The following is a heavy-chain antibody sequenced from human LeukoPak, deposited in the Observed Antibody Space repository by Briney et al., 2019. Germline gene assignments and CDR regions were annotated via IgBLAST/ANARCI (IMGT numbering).Heavy chain of an antibody. J-gene: IGHJ4*02. Sequence: PSETLSLTCTVSGGSISSSSYYWGWIRQPPGKGLEWIGGIYTSGSTNYNPSPKSRVTISVDTSKNQFSLKLSSVTAADTAVYYCAREIPVRKEGSYGDNFDYWGQGTLVTVSS. D-gene: IGHD1-26*01. CDR2: IYTSGST. CDR1: GGSISSSSYY. V-gene: IGHV4-39*07. CDR3: AREIPVRKEGSYGDNFDY.